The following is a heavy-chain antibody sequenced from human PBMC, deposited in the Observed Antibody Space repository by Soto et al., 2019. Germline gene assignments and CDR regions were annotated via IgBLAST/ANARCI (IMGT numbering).Heavy chain of an antibody. CDR2: VKPDGSAT. J-gene: IGHJ6*02. Sequence: GVLRLSCAASGFTFHYYWMTWVRQAPGKGLEWVANVKPDGSATFYADSLKGRFTVSRDNANNSVSLQMHSLRADDTAVYYCARDRERVTVNGGIALGAMQVWGHGTTVTVSS. CDR1: GFTFHYYW. V-gene: IGHV3-7*03. CDR3: ARDRERVTVNGGIALGAMQV. D-gene: IGHD3-22*01.